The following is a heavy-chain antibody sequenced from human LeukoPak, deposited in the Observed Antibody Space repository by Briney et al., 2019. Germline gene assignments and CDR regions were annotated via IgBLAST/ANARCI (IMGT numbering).Heavy chain of an antibody. D-gene: IGHD2-2*01. CDR1: GGSFSGYY. V-gene: IGHV4-34*01. CDR3: ARRGSTGGYNWFDP. Sequence: SETLSLTCAVYGGSFSGYYWSWVRQPPGKGLEWIGEINHSGSTNYNPSLKSRVTISVDTSKNQFSLKLSSVTAADTAVYYCARRGSTGGYNWFDPWGQGTLVTVSS. J-gene: IGHJ5*02. CDR2: INHSGST.